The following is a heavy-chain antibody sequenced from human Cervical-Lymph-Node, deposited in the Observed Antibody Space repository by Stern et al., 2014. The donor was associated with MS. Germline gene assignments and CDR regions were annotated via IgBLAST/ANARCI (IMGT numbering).Heavy chain of an antibody. J-gene: IGHJ4*02. D-gene: IGHD2-21*01. V-gene: IGHV3-9*01. Sequence: QLVESGGGLVQPGRSLRLSCAASGFTFEDYAMHWVRPAPGKGLEWVSGINWNSATIGYADSVKGRFTISRDNAKNSVYLQMKSLRTEDTALYYCAKDIKVAAIRGRSFDSWGRGILVTVSS. CDR3: AKDIKVAAIRGRSFDS. CDR1: GFTFEDYA. CDR2: INWNSATI.